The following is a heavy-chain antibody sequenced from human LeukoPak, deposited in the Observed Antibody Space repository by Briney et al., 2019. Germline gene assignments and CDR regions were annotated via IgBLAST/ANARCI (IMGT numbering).Heavy chain of an antibody. J-gene: IGHJ5*02. D-gene: IGHD2-2*01. Sequence: GASVKVSCKASGYTFTSYGISWVRQAPGQGLEWMGWISAYNGNTNYAQKLQGRVTMTTDTSTSTAYMELRSLRSDDTAVYYCARDFSGFVARPGYCSSTSCGWFDPWGQGTLVTVSS. CDR3: ARDFSGFVARPGYCSSTSCGWFDP. CDR1: GYTFTSYG. V-gene: IGHV1-18*01. CDR2: ISAYNGNT.